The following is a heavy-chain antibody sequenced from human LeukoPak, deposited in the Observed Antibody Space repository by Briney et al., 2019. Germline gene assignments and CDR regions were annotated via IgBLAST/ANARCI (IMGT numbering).Heavy chain of an antibody. CDR3: ARDRTGYGGYGYYYYGMDV. V-gene: IGHV4-61*08. CDR2: IYYSGST. CDR1: GGSISSGGYS. D-gene: IGHD5-12*01. Sequence: SETLSLTCAVSGGSISSGGYSWSWIRQPPGKGLEWIGYIYYSGSTNYNPSLKSRVTISVDTSKNQFSLKLSSVTAADTAVYYCARDRTGYGGYGYYYYGMDVWGQGTTVTVSS. J-gene: IGHJ6*02.